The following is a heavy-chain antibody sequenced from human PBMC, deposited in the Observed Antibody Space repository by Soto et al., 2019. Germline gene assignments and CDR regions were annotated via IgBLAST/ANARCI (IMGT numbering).Heavy chain of an antibody. Sequence: EVQLVESGGGLVQPGGSLRLSCAASGFTLSGRSMHWVRQAPGKGLVWVSGIDNAGTDSTYADSVKGRFTSSRDNAKNMLYLKMNSLRVEYTAVYYCARGWFGPDVWGKGTTVTVSS. V-gene: IGHV3-74*01. CDR3: ARGWFGPDV. D-gene: IGHD3-10*01. CDR1: GFTLSGRS. CDR2: IDNAGTDS. J-gene: IGHJ6*04.